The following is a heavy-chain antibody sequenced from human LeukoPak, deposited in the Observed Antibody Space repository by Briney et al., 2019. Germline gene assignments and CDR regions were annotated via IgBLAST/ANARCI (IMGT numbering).Heavy chain of an antibody. CDR2: IKQDGSEK. Sequence: GGSLRLSCVASGFTFSNYWMSWVRQAPGKGLEWVANIKQDGSEKYYVDSVKGRFTISRDNAKKSLYLQVNSLRAEDTAVYYCARGSRFGVVGRDAFDIWGQGTVVTVSS. V-gene: IGHV3-7*01. CDR1: GFTFSNYW. D-gene: IGHD3-3*01. J-gene: IGHJ3*02. CDR3: ARGSRFGVVGRDAFDI.